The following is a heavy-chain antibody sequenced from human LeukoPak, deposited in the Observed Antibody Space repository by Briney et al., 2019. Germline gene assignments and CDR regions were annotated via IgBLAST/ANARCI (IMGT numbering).Heavy chain of an antibody. Sequence: VASVKVSCKASGYTFTSYYMHWVRQAPGQGLEWMGIINPSGGSTSYAQKFQGRVTMTRDMSTSTVYMELSSPRSEDTAVYYCARGATDYYFDYWGQGTLVTVSS. CDR3: ARGATDYYFDY. CDR1: GYTFTSYY. V-gene: IGHV1-46*01. J-gene: IGHJ4*02. D-gene: IGHD1-26*01. CDR2: INPSGGST.